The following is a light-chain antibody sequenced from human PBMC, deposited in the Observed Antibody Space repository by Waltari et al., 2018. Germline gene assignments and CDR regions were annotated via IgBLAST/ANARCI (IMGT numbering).Light chain of an antibody. CDR1: SSDLGGYNY. CDR3: CSYAGSITFWV. V-gene: IGLV2-11*01. J-gene: IGLJ3*02. CDR2: DVT. Sequence: QSALTQPRSVSGSPGQSVTISCTGTSSDLGGYNYVSWYQHHPGKAPKLIIYDVTKRPSGVPDRFSASKSDNTASLTISGLQAEDEADYYCCSYAGSITFWVFGGGTKLTVL.